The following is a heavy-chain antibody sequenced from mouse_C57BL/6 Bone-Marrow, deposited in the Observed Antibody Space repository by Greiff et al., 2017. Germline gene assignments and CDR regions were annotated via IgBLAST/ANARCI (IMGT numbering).Heavy chain of an antibody. D-gene: IGHD1-1*01. J-gene: IGHJ2*01. Sequence: EVKLVESEGGLVQPGSSMKLSCTASGFTFSDYYMAWVRQVPEKGLEWVANINYDGSSTYYLASLKSRFIISRDNAKNILYLQMSSLKSEDTATYYCAREQEDGSSYFDYWGQGTTLTVSS. CDR1: GFTFSDYY. V-gene: IGHV5-16*01. CDR3: AREQEDGSSYFDY. CDR2: INYDGSST.